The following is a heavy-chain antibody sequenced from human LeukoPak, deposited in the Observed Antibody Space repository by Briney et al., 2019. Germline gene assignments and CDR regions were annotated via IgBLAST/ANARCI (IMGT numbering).Heavy chain of an antibody. V-gene: IGHV3-66*01. CDR1: GFTVSTVY. Sequence: GGSLRLSCAASGFTVSTVYMSWVRQAPGKGLEWVSVFYSRGGTYYAASVKGRFTISRDSSKNTLHLQMNSLRAEDTAIYYCARNSEKDIWGQGTLVTVSS. CDR3: ARNSEKDI. J-gene: IGHJ4*02. D-gene: IGHD4-23*01. CDR2: FYSRGGT.